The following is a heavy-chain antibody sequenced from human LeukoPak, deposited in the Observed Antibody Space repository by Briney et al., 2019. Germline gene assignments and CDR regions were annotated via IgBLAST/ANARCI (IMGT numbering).Heavy chain of an antibody. J-gene: IGHJ6*04. CDR3: XXXXXXXXXXXGXDV. CDR1: XGSXXGYY. Sequence: XXXVXXGSXXGYYWSWLRQPPGKGLEWIGEINHSGSTNYNPSLKSRVTISVDTSKKQYSLKISCVTAADTAVYYWXXXXXXXXXXXGXDVWGKGTTVTISS. CDR2: INHSGST. V-gene: IGHV4-34*01.